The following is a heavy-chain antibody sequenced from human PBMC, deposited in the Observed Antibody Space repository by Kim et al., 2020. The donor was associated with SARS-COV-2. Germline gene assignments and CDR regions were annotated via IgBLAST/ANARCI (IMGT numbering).Heavy chain of an antibody. CDR1: GFTLGNYW. J-gene: IGHJ5*01. CDR3: ARDKAVGSGWSDS. Sequence: GGSLRLSCEAYGFTLGNYWMSWVRQAPGKGSQWVANIKFDGSEQNYVASVRGRFTVSRDNAKNSMYLQMNSLRAEDTAIYYCARDKAVGSGWSDSWGQGT. D-gene: IGHD6-19*01. CDR2: IKFDGSEQ. V-gene: IGHV3-7*01.